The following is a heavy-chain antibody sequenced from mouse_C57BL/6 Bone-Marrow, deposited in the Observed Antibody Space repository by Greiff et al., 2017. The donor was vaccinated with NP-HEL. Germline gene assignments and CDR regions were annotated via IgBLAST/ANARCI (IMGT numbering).Heavy chain of an antibody. CDR3: ARTGQLRWRGFAY. D-gene: IGHD3-2*02. V-gene: IGHV1-82*01. CDR2: IYPGDGDT. CDR1: GYAFSSSW. J-gene: IGHJ3*01. Sequence: QVQLQQSGPELVKPGASVKISCKASGYAFSSSWMNWVKQRPGKGLEWIGRIYPGDGDTNYNGKFKGKATLTADKSSSTAYMQLSSLTSEDSAVYFCARTGQLRWRGFAYWGQGTLVTVSA.